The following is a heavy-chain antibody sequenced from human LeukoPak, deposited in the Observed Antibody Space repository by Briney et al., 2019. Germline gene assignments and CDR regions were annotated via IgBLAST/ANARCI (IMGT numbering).Heavy chain of an antibody. Sequence: PGGSLRLSCAASGFTFSTYRMSWVRQAPGKGLEWVANIKQDGSEKHYVDSVKGRFTISRDNAKNSLYLQMNSLRAEDTALYYCAREPYYGDYVLRHDCWFDPWGQGTLVTVSS. V-gene: IGHV3-7*03. CDR2: IKQDGSEK. CDR1: GFTFSTYR. J-gene: IGHJ5*02. D-gene: IGHD4-17*01. CDR3: AREPYYGDYVLRHDCWFDP.